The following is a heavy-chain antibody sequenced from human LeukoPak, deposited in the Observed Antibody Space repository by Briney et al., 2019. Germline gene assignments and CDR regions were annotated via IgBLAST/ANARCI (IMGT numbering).Heavy chain of an antibody. V-gene: IGHV3-53*01. D-gene: IGHD1-26*01. Sequence: PGGSLRLSCAASGFTVSSNYMSWVRQAPGKGLEWVSVIYSGGSTYYADSVKGRFTISRDNSKNTLYLQMNSLRAEDTAVYYCARARVTYGSYYDYWGQGTLVTVSS. CDR1: GFTVSSNY. CDR2: IYSGGST. J-gene: IGHJ4*02. CDR3: ARARVTYGSYYDY.